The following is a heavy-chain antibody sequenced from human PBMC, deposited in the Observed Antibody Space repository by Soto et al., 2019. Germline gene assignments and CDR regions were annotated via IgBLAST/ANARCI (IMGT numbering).Heavy chain of an antibody. V-gene: IGHV1-69*12. D-gene: IGHD1-7*01. J-gene: IGHJ6*02. Sequence: QVQLVQSGAEVKKPGSSVKVSCKASGGTFSSYAISWVRQAPGQGLEWMGGFIPIFGTADYAQTSQGRVTITADESASTGYLELSSLRSEDTAVYYWSRGLTGTMLAYGMDVCGQGTTVTVSS. CDR1: GGTFSSYA. CDR2: FIPIFGTA. CDR3: SRGLTGTMLAYGMDV.